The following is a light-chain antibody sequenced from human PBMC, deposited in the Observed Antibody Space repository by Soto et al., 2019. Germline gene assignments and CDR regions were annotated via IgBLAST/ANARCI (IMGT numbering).Light chain of an antibody. CDR3: QQYGSSPWT. J-gene: IGKJ1*01. CDR1: QSVSSSH. CDR2: VAS. Sequence: EIVLTQSPGTLSLSPGERGTLSCRASQSVSSSHLAWYQQKPGQAPRLLIYVASSRATGIPDRFSGSGSGTDFSLTISRREPEEFAVYYCQQYGSSPWTFGQGTKVEVK. V-gene: IGKV3-20*01.